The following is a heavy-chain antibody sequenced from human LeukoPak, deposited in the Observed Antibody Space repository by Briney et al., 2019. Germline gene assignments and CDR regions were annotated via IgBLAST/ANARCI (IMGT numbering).Heavy chain of an antibody. CDR1: GFTYSSYS. Sequence: KSGGSLRLSCAASGFTYSSYSMNWVRQAPGKGLEWVSSISSSSSYIYYADSVKGRFTISRDNAKNSLYLQMNSLRAEDTAVYYCARVVMTWSGYYHCDYWGQGTLVTVSS. V-gene: IGHV3-21*01. D-gene: IGHD3-3*01. J-gene: IGHJ4*02. CDR3: ARVVMTWSGYYHCDY. CDR2: ISSSSSYI.